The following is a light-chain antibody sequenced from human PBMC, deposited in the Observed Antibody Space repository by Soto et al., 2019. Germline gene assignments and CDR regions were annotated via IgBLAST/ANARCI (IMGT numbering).Light chain of an antibody. Sequence: DIVMTQSPESLAVSLGERATINCKSSQSVLSISIAWYQQKPGQPPKLLIYWASTRESGVPDRFSGNGSGTDFTLTISSLQAEDVVVYYCQQYSNTPQTFGQGTKLEIK. CDR1: QSVLSIS. V-gene: IGKV4-1*01. J-gene: IGKJ2*01. CDR2: WAS. CDR3: QQYSNTPQT.